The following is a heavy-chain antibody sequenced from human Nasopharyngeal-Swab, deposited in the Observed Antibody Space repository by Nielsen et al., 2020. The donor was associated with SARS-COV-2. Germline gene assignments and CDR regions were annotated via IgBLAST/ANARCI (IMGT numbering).Heavy chain of an antibody. Sequence: GESLKISCKGSGYSFTNYWIGWVRQMPGKGLEWMGIIYPVDSETRYSPSFEGQVTISVDKSISTAYLQWSSLKASDTAMYYCARVQGYCTGGSCYSVFYYFAMDVWGQGTTVTVSS. CDR3: ARVQGYCTGGSCYSVFYYFAMDV. D-gene: IGHD2-15*01. CDR1: GYSFTNYW. V-gene: IGHV5-51*01. J-gene: IGHJ6*02. CDR2: IYPVDSET.